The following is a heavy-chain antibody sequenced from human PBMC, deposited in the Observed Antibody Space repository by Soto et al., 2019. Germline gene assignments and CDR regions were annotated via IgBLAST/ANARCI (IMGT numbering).Heavy chain of an antibody. D-gene: IGHD3-22*01. CDR1: GYTFSNYW. J-gene: IGHJ6*02. Sequence: EVQLVQSGPEVKKPGESLKISCKGSGYTFSNYWIGWVRQMPGKGLEWMGIIYPGDSDTTYSPSFQGQVTISADKSINTAYPQWSSLKAADTAMYYCAGRGPFYDDHSGYFAMDVWGQGTTVTVSS. CDR2: IYPGDSDT. CDR3: AGRGPFYDDHSGYFAMDV. V-gene: IGHV5-51*03.